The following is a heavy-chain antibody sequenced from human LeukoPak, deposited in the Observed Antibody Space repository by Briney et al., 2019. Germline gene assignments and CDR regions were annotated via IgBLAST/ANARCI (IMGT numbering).Heavy chain of an antibody. V-gene: IGHV4-59*01. D-gene: IGHD2-15*01. CDR3: ARDFINCSGGSCYKWFDP. Sequence: SETLSLTCTVSGGSISSYYWSWIRQPPGKGLEWIGYIYYSGSTNYNPSLKSRVTISVDTSKNQFSLKLSSVTAADTAVYYCARDFINCSGGSCYKWFDPWGQGTLVTVST. J-gene: IGHJ5*02. CDR2: IYYSGST. CDR1: GGSISSYY.